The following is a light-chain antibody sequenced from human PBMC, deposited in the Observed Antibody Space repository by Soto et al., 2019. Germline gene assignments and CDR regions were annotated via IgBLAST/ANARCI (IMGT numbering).Light chain of an antibody. V-gene: IGLV1-40*01. CDR2: GNG. CDR1: SSNIGAGYD. CDR3: QSYDSNLSVV. J-gene: IGLJ2*01. Sequence: QSVLTQQPSVSGAPGQRVTISCTGSSSNIGAGYDVHWYQQLPGRAPKLLIYGNGNRPSGVPDRFSGSKSGTSASLAITGLQAEDEADYYCQSYDSNLSVVFGAGTKLTVL.